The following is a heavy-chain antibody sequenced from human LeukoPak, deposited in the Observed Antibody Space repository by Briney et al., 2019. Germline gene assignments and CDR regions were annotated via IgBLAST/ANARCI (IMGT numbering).Heavy chain of an antibody. D-gene: IGHD3-22*01. CDR3: ASEYKYDSSGSNAFDI. V-gene: IGHV1-2*02. CDR1: GYTFTGHY. CDR2: IHPNTGGT. Sequence: ASVKVSCKASGYTFTGHYIHWVRQAPGQGLEWMGWIHPNTGGTKYAQKFQGRVTMTRDTSSSTAYMELSSLRSADTAVYYCASEYKYDSSGSNAFDIWGQGTMVTVSS. J-gene: IGHJ3*02.